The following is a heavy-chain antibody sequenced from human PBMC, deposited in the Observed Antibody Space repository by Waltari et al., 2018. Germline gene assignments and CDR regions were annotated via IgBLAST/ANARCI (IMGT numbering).Heavy chain of an antibody. CDR3: ARDKGPTSGYYGY. CDR1: VCSINSGGYY. J-gene: IGHJ4*02. V-gene: IGHV4-31*03. D-gene: IGHD3-22*01. CDR2: IYYSGST. Sequence: VQLQESGPGLVKPSQTLSLTCTVSVCSINSGGYYWRWNRKHHGKGREGHEHIYYSGSTYYNPSLKSRVTISVDTSKNQFSLKLSSVTAADTAVYYCARDKGPTSGYYGYWGQGTLVTVSS.